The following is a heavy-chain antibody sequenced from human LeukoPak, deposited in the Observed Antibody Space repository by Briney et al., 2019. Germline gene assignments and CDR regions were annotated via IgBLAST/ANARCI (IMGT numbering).Heavy chain of an antibody. CDR2: ISSSSSYI. V-gene: IGHV3-21*01. CDR1: GFTFSSYS. Sequence: PGGSLRLSCAASGFTFSSYSMNWVRQAPGKGLEWVSSISSSSSYIYYADSVKGRFTISRDNAKNSLYLQMNSLRAEDTAVYYCARPRGMRFNWFDPWGQGTLVTVSS. CDR3: ARPRGMRFNWFDP. J-gene: IGHJ5*02. D-gene: IGHD3-10*01.